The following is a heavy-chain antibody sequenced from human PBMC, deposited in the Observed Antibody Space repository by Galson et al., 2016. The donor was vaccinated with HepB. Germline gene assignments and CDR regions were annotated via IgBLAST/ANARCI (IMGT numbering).Heavy chain of an antibody. V-gene: IGHV3-30*18. Sequence: SLRLSCAASGFTFSGYVMHWVRQAPGKGLEWVAIISSDGSSQYYADSVKGRFTISRDNSRNTLHLRMTSLRAEDTAVYYCAKDHYCPTTNCYSHFAFWGQGTLVTVSS. J-gene: IGHJ4*02. CDR2: ISSDGSSQ. CDR1: GFTFSGYV. D-gene: IGHD2-2*01. CDR3: AKDHYCPTTNCYSHFAF.